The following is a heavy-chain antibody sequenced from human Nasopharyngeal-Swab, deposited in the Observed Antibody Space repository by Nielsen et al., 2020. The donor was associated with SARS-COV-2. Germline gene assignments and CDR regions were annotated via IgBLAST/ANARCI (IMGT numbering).Heavy chain of an antibody. J-gene: IGHJ4*02. CDR2: IYYSGST. Sequence: SGTLSLTCTVSGGSISSYYWSWIRQPPGKGLEWIGYIYYSGSTNYNPSLKSRVTISVDTSKNQFSLKLSSVTAADTAVYYCARALTTYYDFWSGYYVFDYWGQGTLVTVSS. V-gene: IGHV4-59*13. CDR3: ARALTTYYDFWSGYYVFDY. D-gene: IGHD3-3*01. CDR1: GGSISSYY.